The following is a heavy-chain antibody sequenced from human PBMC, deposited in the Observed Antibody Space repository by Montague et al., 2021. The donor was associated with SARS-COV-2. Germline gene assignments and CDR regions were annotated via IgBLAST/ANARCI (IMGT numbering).Heavy chain of an antibody. V-gene: IGHV3-9*01. D-gene: IGHD6-19*01. CDR1: GFSFEDFA. CDR3: AKDDPDSSGYFDH. Sequence: SLRLSCAASGFSFEDFAMHWVRQAPGKGLEWVSGIDWNSATIAYADAVKGRFTISRDNAKNSLYLQMNSLRGEDTAFYYCAKDDPDSSGYFDHWGQGTLVTVSP. J-gene: IGHJ4*02. CDR2: IDWNSATI.